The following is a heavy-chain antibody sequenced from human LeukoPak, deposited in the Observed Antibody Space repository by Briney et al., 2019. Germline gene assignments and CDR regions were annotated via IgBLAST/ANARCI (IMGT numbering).Heavy chain of an antibody. Sequence: KPSETLSLTCAVFGYSISSGYYWGWIRQPPGKGLGWIGNVYHSGSTYKHPSLKSRVSISLDTSNNQCSLKLTSVTAADTAIYYCARLSGAPVRHPIYHFDYWGQGTLVTVSS. CDR3: ARLSGAPVRHPIYHFDY. D-gene: IGHD1-26*01. CDR1: GYSISSGYY. J-gene: IGHJ4*02. CDR2: VYHSGST. V-gene: IGHV4-38-2*01.